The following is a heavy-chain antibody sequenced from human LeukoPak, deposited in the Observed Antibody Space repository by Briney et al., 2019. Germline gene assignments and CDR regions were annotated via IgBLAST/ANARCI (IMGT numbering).Heavy chain of an antibody. D-gene: IGHD4-11*01. CDR3: ARAQGIDYSNSLWDFDY. J-gene: IGHJ4*02. CDR2: INHSGST. V-gene: IGHV4-34*01. CDR1: GGSFSGYY. Sequence: SATLSLTCAVYGGSFSGYYWTWIRQPPGKGLEWIGEINHSGSTNFNPSLKSRVTISVDTSKNQFSLKMTSVTAADTAVYYCARAQGIDYSNSLWDFDYWGQGTLVTVSS.